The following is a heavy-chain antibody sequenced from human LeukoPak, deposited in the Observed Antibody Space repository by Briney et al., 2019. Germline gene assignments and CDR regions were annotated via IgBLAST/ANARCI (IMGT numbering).Heavy chain of an antibody. J-gene: IGHJ6*02. D-gene: IGHD3-3*01. CDR2: IYTSGST. V-gene: IGHV4-4*07. CDR3: ARDRVTYYDFWSGSPSYYYGMDV. Sequence: SETLSLTCTVSGGSISSYYWSWIRQPAGKGLEWIGRIYTSGSTNYNPSLKSRVTMSVDTSKNQFSLKLSSVTAADTAVYYCARDRVTYYDFWSGSPSYYYGMDVWGQGTTVTVSS. CDR1: GGSISSYY.